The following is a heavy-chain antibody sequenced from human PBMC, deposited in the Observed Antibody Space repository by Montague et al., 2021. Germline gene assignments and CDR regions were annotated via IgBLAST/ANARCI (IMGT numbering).Heavy chain of an antibody. V-gene: IGHV3-74*01. CDR2: IVGDGHYK. D-gene: IGHD5-24*01. Sequence: SLRLSCAASGFTFSNFWMHWVRQAPGKGLAWVSRIVGDGHYKNYADSVQGRFTISRDNAENTLYLQMDGLRVGDTAVYYYVRDGDGFNFDYWGHGTLVTVSS. CDR3: VRDGDGFNFDY. CDR1: GFTFSNFW. J-gene: IGHJ4*01.